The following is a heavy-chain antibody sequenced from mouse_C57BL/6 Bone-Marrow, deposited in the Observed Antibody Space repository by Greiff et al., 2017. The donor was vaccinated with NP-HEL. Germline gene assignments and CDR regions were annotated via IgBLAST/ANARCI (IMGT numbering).Heavy chain of an antibody. J-gene: IGHJ4*01. D-gene: IGHD2-4*01. V-gene: IGHV2-5*01. CDR3: AKKRGDYDDYAMDY. Sequence: QVQLQQSGPGLVQPSQSLSITCTVSGFSLTSYGVHWVRQSPGKGLEWLGVIWRGGSTDYNAAFMSRLSITKDNSKSQVFFKMNSLQADDTAIYYCAKKRGDYDDYAMDYWGQGTSVTVSS. CDR1: GFSLTSYG. CDR2: IWRGGST.